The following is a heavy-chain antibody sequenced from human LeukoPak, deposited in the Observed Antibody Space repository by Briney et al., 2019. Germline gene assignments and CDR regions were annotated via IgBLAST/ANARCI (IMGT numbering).Heavy chain of an antibody. Sequence: GRSLRLSCAASGFTFSSYAMHWVRQAPGKGLEWVAVISYDGSNKYYADSVKGRFTISRDNSKNTLYLQMNSLRAEDTAVYYYARAHSLEWLTFSRGWGYYFDYWGQGTLVTVSS. V-gene: IGHV3-30-3*01. CDR1: GFTFSSYA. D-gene: IGHD3-3*01. CDR2: ISYDGSNK. J-gene: IGHJ4*02. CDR3: ARAHSLEWLTFSRGWGYYFDY.